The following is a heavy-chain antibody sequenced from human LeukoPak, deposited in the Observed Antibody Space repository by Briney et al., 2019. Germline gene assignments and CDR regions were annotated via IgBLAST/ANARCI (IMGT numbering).Heavy chain of an antibody. V-gene: IGHV4-59*08. D-gene: IGHD6-6*01. Sequence: SETLSLTCTVSGGSISSYYWGWIRQPPGKGLEWIGYIYYSGTTNDNPSPKSRLTISVDTSKNQFSLNLSSVTAADTAVYYCARRTTSSLGAFDIWGQGTMVTVSS. CDR3: ARRTTSSLGAFDI. J-gene: IGHJ3*02. CDR1: GGSISSYY. CDR2: IYYSGTT.